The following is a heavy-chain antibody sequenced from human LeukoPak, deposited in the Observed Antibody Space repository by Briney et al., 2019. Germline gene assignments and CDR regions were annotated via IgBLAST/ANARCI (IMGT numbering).Heavy chain of an antibody. J-gene: IGHJ4*02. CDR2: INPNSGGT. CDR1: GYTFTGYY. D-gene: IGHD5-12*01. Sequence: GASVKVSCKASGYTFTGYYMHWVRQAPGQGLEWMGWINPNSGGTNYAQKFQGRVTMTRDTSISTAYMEPSRLRSDDTAVYYCAREYIVATMGYFDYWGQGTLVTVSS. CDR3: AREYIVATMGYFDY. V-gene: IGHV1-2*02.